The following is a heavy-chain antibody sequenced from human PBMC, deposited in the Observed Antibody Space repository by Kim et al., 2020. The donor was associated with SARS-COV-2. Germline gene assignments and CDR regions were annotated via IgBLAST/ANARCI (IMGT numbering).Heavy chain of an antibody. CDR3: ARDPYGGNPSAFDI. D-gene: IGHD4-17*01. CDR2: IYYGGDTYQSGST. J-gene: IGHJ3*02. CDR1: GGAIGSSAHY. V-gene: IGHV4-39*07. Sequence: SETLSLTCTVSGGAIGSSAHYWGWVRQPPGKGLEWIGTIYYGGDTYQSGSTYYNPSLKSRVTISLDTSKNHFSLKLNSVTAADTAVYFCARDPYGGNPSAFDIWGQGAMVTVSS.